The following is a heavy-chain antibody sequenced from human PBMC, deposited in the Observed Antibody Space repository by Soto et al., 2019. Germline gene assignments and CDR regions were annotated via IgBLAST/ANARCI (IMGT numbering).Heavy chain of an antibody. D-gene: IGHD1-1*01. J-gene: IGHJ6*02. V-gene: IGHV5-10-1*01. CDR1: GYSFTSYW. CDR2: IDPSDSYT. Sequence: ASVKISCKGSGYSFTSYWISWVRQMPGKGLEWMGRIDPSDSYTNYSPSFQGHVTISADKSISTAYLQWSSLKASDTAMYYCASDKSVQLERVYYYYYGMDVWGQGTTVTVSS. CDR3: ASDKSVQLERVYYYYYGMDV.